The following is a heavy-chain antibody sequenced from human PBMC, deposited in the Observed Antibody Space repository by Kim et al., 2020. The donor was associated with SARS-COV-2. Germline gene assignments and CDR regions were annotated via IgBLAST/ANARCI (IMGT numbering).Heavy chain of an antibody. V-gene: IGHV3-15*01. CDR2: DGGTT. J-gene: IGHJ4*02. D-gene: IGHD3-16*01. CDR3: TTARGGHY. Sequence: DGGTTDYAAPVKGRFTSSRDDSKNPLYLQMNSLKTEDTAIYYCTTARGGHYWGQGTLVIVSS.